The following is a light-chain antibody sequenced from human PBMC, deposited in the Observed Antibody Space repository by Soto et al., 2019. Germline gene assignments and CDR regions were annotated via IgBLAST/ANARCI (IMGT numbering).Light chain of an antibody. V-gene: IGLV1-40*01. CDR3: QSYDSSLSGSV. J-gene: IGLJ3*02. CDR2: GNS. Sequence: QSVLTQPPSVCGAPVHRVTISCTRSSSNIGAGYDVHWYQQLPGTAPKLLIYGNSNRPSGVPDRFSGSKSGTSASLAITGLQAEDEADYYCQSYDSSLSGSVFGGGTKLTVL. CDR1: SSNIGAGYD.